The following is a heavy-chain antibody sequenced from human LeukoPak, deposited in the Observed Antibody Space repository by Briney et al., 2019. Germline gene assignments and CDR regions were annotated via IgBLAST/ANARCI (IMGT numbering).Heavy chain of an antibody. V-gene: IGHV1-18*01. J-gene: IGHJ6*02. CDR3: ASPLPPSWGPRHYYYYGMDV. CDR2: ISAYNGNT. CDR1: GYTFTSYG. D-gene: IGHD3-16*01. Sequence: ASVKVSCKASGYTFTSYGISWVRQAPGQGLEWMGWISAYNGNTNYAQKLQGRVTMTTDTSTSTAYMELRSLRSDDTAVYYCASPLPPSWGPRHYYYYGMDVWGQGTTVTVSS.